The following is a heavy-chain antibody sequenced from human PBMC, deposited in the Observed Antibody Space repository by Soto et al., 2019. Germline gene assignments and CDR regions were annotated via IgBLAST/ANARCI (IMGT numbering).Heavy chain of an antibody. J-gene: IGHJ4*02. Sequence: PGGSLRLSCATSGFTFRNYAMSWVRQAPGKGLEWVSTVSGSGGRTYYSDSVRGRFTISKDISRNTVYLQMNSLRAEDTAVYYCAKPSGLASVVVIAASFDYWGQGALVTVSS. V-gene: IGHV3-23*01. CDR1: GFTFRNYA. CDR2: VSGSGGRT. D-gene: IGHD2-2*01. CDR3: AKPSGLASVVVIAASFDY.